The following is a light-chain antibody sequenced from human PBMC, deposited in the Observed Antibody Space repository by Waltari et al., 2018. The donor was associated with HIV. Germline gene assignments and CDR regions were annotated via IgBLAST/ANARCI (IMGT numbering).Light chain of an antibody. CDR2: DAS. CDR1: QDINTY. V-gene: IGKV1-33*01. Sequence: DILLTQSPSSLSASVGDRVTITCQSSQDINTYINWYHHKSGRAPELLIHDASILQTGVPPRFSGSGSGALFSLIITNLRPDDSGTFYCQQYDGLPLSFGGGTRV. CDR3: QQYDGLPLS. J-gene: IGKJ4*01.